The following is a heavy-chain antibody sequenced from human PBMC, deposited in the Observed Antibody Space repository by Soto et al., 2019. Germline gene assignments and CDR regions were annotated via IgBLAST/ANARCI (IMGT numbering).Heavy chain of an antibody. D-gene: IGHD6-19*01. CDR2: ISGSGDVR. J-gene: IGHJ4*02. CDR1: GFTFSGYA. V-gene: IGHV3-23*01. CDR3: AKERQRPVAGILEY. Sequence: EVQLLESGGGLVQPGGSLRLSCAASGFTFSGYAMSWIRQAPGKGLEWVSAISGSGDVRYIADSVKGRFTISRDKSKNTLYLQMNSLRAEDTAVYYCAKERQRPVAGILEYWGQGTLVTVSS.